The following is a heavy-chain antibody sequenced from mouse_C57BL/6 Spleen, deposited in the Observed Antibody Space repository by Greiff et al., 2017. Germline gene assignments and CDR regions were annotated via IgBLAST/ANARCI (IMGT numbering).Heavy chain of an antibody. V-gene: IGHV1-22*01. CDR3: ARSHYYGTVWFAY. CDR2: INPNNGGT. J-gene: IGHJ3*01. D-gene: IGHD1-1*01. Sequence: EVKLVESGPELVKPGASVKMSCKASGYTFTDYNMHWVKQSHGKSLEWIGYINPNNGGTSYNQKFKGKATLTVNKSSSTAYMELRSLTSEDSAVYYCARSHYYGTVWFAYWGQGTLVTVSA. CDR1: GYTFTDYN.